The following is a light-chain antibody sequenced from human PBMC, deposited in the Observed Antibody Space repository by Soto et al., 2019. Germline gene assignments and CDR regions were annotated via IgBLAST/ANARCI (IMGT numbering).Light chain of an antibody. V-gene: IGKV1-39*01. CDR3: QQSYNSPPIT. Sequence: DIQMTQSPASVPASVVDRVTITCXAGQSIFSSLNWYQQRPGKAPTLLICAASSLQSGVPSRFRGSGYGTDFALTITSLQPEDFAIYYCQQSYNSPPITFGQGTRLEIK. CDR1: QSIFSS. CDR2: AAS. J-gene: IGKJ5*01.